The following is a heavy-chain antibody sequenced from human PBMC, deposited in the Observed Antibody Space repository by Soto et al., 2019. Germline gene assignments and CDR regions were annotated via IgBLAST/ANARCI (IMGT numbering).Heavy chain of an antibody. Sequence: GGSLRLSCAASGFTFSSYAMHWVRQAPGKGLEWVAVISYDGSNKYYADSVKGRFTISRDNSKNTLYLQMNSLRAEDTAVYYCARELSSGWYEGVSYYGMDVWGQGTTVTVSS. CDR3: ARELSSGWYEGVSYYGMDV. J-gene: IGHJ6*02. CDR2: ISYDGSNK. V-gene: IGHV3-30-3*01. CDR1: GFTFSSYA. D-gene: IGHD6-19*01.